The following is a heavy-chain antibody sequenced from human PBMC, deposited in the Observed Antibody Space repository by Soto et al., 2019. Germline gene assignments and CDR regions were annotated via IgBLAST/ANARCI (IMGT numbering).Heavy chain of an antibody. Sequence: SETLSLTCTVSGGSISSGDYYWSWIRQPPGKGLEWIGYIYYSGSTYYNPSLKSRVTISVDTSKNQFSLKLSSVTAADTAVYYCARAGPRAVAGAGYYFDYWGQGTLVTVS. CDR3: ARAGPRAVAGAGYYFDY. CDR1: GGSISSGDYY. V-gene: IGHV4-30-4*01. D-gene: IGHD6-19*01. J-gene: IGHJ4*02. CDR2: IYYSGST.